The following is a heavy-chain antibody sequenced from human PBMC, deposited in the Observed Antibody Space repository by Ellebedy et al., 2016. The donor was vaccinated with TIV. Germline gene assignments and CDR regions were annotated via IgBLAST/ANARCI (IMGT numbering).Heavy chain of an antibody. V-gene: IGHV1-46*01. CDR1: GYTFTSYY. J-gene: IGHJ4*02. CDR3: ARGDNYYYDSSGYYYTY. CDR2: INPTTGNS. D-gene: IGHD3-22*01. Sequence: ASVKVSCKASGYTFTSYYFYWVRQAPGQGLEWMGIINPTTGNSNYAQKFQGRVTMTGDTSTSTVYMVLSSLRSEDTAVYYCARGDNYYYDSSGYYYTYWGQGTLVTVSS.